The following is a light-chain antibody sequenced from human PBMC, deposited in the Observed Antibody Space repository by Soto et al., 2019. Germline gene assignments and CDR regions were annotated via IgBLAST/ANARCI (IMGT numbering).Light chain of an antibody. Sequence: QSVLTQPPSMSGTPGQRVTISCSGSRSNIGGNAVTWYQQVPGTAPRLLIYANDQRPSGVSDRFSGSKSATSASLAISGLQSEDEADYYCAVWDDNLKGLFGGGTKLT. CDR1: RSNIGGNA. CDR2: AND. J-gene: IGLJ2*01. CDR3: AVWDDNLKGL. V-gene: IGLV1-44*01.